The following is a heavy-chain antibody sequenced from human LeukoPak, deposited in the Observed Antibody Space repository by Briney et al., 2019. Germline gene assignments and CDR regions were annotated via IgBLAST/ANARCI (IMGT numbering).Heavy chain of an antibody. J-gene: IGHJ2*01. Sequence: PGGSLRLSCTVSGITFSRYGFHWVRQAPGKGLQWMTFITNDGRYKYYADSVKGRFIISRDNSKNIVHLQMNSLRLEDTALYYCATEPPFEGYFDLWGRGTLVTVSS. CDR1: GITFSRYG. V-gene: IGHV3-30*03. CDR3: ATEPPFEGYFDL. CDR2: ITNDGRYK.